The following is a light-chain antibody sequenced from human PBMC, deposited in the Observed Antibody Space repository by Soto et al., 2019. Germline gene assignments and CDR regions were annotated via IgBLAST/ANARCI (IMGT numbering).Light chain of an antibody. CDR3: QSYDNSLSVHVV. CDR2: VNS. J-gene: IGLJ2*01. V-gene: IGLV1-40*01. Sequence: QSVLTQPPSVSGSPGHRVTISCTGTSSNIGAGYDVHWYQQVPGTSPKLLIFVNSNRPSGVPDRFSGSKSGTSASLAITGLQSEDEADYYCQSYDNSLSVHVVFGGGTKLTV. CDR1: SSNIGAGYD.